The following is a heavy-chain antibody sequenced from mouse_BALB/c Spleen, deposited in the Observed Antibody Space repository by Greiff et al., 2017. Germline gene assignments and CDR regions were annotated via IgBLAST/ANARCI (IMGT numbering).Heavy chain of an antibody. Sequence: VQLQQSGAELAKPGASVKMSCKASGYTFTSYWMHWVKQRPGQGLEWIGYINPSTGYTEYNQKFKDKATLTADKSSSTAYMQLSSLTSEDSAVYYCARIEKKRDYFDYWGQGTTLTVSS. V-gene: IGHV1-7*01. J-gene: IGHJ2*01. CDR3: ARIEKKRDYFDY. CDR1: GYTFTSYW. CDR2: INPSTGYT.